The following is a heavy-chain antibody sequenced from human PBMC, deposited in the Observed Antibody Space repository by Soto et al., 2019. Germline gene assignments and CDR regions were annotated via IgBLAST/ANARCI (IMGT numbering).Heavy chain of an antibody. J-gene: IGHJ4*02. Sequence: EVQLLESGGGLAQPGGSLRLSCAASGFIFRTYAMNWVSQAPGKGLEWVSVMVGDGSSSDYADSVRGRFTISRDNSKNTLYLQMNSLRAEDTAVYYCAKDLRPDGRYDLDYWGQGTLVTVSS. D-gene: IGHD1-26*01. CDR1: GFIFRTYA. CDR2: MVGDGSSS. V-gene: IGHV3-23*01. CDR3: AKDLRPDGRYDLDY.